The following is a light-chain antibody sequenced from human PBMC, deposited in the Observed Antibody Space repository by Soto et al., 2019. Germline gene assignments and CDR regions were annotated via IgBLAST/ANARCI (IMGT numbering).Light chain of an antibody. CDR1: LGISSW. Sequence: DIQMTQSPSTLSASVGDRVTITCRGSLGISSWLAWYQLKPGKAPRLLIYKASSLASGVPSRFSGGGSGTEFTLTISSLQPEDVATYHCQQHTTFGQGTKVEI. V-gene: IGKV1-5*03. J-gene: IGKJ1*01. CDR2: KAS. CDR3: QQHTT.